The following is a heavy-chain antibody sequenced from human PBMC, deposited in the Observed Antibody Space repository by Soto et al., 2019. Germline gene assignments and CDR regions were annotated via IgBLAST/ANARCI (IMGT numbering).Heavy chain of an antibody. CDR2: ISAYNGNT. D-gene: IGHD3-16*01. CDR1: GYTFTSYA. V-gene: IGHV1-18*01. Sequence: GASVKVSCKASGYTFTSYAISWVRQAPGQGLEWMGWISAYNGNTNYAQKLQGRVTMTTDTSTSTAYMELRSLRSDDTAVYYCARVLGIKTRLYYFDYWGQGTLVTVS. J-gene: IGHJ4*02. CDR3: ARVLGIKTRLYYFDY.